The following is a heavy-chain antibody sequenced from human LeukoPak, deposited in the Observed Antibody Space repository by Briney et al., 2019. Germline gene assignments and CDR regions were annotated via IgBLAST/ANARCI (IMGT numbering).Heavy chain of an antibody. V-gene: IGHV1-18*01. CDR1: GYTFIRYG. CDR2: ISASNGNT. D-gene: IGHD1-7*01. CDR3: ARDHSNWNYAPDF. J-gene: IGHJ4*02. Sequence: ASVRVSCKASGYTFIRYGIGWVRQAPGQGLQWLGWISASNGNTNYAQKFRDRVTMSTDTSRGTAYLDVRSLTSDDTAVYYCARDHSNWNYAPDFWGQGTLVIVSS.